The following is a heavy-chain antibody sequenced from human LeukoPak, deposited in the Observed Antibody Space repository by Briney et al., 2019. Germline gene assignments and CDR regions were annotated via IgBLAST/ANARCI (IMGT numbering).Heavy chain of an antibody. CDR2: IIPLFRTA. CDR3: ARASNTGWFYFDY. V-gene: IGHV1-69*13. J-gene: IGHJ4*02. Sequence: SVKVSCKASVGTFSTSALNWVRQAPGQGLEWMGGIIPLFRTAKYVQKFQGRVTITADESTTTAYMEVSSLRSDDTAVYYCARASNTGWFYFDYWGQGTLVTVSS. D-gene: IGHD6-19*01. CDR1: VGTFSTSA.